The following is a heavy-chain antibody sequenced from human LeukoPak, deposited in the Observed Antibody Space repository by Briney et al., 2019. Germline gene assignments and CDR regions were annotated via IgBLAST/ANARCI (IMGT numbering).Heavy chain of an antibody. CDR3: ARVRGYYDSSGPRDY. CDR2: ICAYNGNT. D-gene: IGHD3-22*01. V-gene: IGHV1-18*01. J-gene: IGHJ4*02. CDR1: GYTFTSYG. Sequence: GASVKVSCKASGYTFTSYGISWVRQAPGQGLEWRGWICAYNGNTNYAQKLQGRVTMTTDTSTSTAYMELRSLRSDDTALYYCARVRGYYDSSGPRDYWGQGTLVTVSS.